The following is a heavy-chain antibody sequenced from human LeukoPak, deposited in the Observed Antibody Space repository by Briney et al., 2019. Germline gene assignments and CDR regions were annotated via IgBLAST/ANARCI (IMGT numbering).Heavy chain of an antibody. CDR2: IRYSGST. V-gene: IGHV4-39*01. Sequence: SETLSLTCTVSGGSISSSSYYWGWIRQPPGKGLEWIGSIRYSGSTYYNPSLKSRVTIPVDTSKNQFSLKLSSVTAADTAVYYCADYDFWSGFYYMDVWGKGTTVTVSS. J-gene: IGHJ6*03. D-gene: IGHD3-3*01. CDR1: GGSISSSSYY. CDR3: ADYDFWSGFYYMDV.